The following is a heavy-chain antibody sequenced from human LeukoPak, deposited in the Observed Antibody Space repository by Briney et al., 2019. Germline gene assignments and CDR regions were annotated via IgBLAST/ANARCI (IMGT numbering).Heavy chain of an antibody. Sequence: GRSLRLSCAASGFTFSSYGMHWVRQAPGKGLGWVAVIWYDGSNKYYADSVKGRFTISRDNSKNTLYLQMNSLRAEDTAVYYCARISGYSSSWYSHYYYYGMDVWGQGTTVTVSS. V-gene: IGHV3-33*01. CDR1: GFTFSSYG. D-gene: IGHD6-13*01. CDR2: IWYDGSNK. J-gene: IGHJ6*02. CDR3: ARISGYSSSWYSHYYYYGMDV.